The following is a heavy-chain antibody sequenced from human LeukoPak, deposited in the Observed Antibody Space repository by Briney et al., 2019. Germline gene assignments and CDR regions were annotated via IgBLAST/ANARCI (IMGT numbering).Heavy chain of an antibody. J-gene: IGHJ4*02. Sequence: PGGSLRLSCAASGFTFSSYGMHWVRQAPGKGLEWVAVIWYDGSNKYYADSVKGRFTISRDNSKNTLYLQMNSLRAEDTAVYYCARGTGYQPFDYWGQGTLVTVSS. V-gene: IGHV3-33*01. CDR1: GFTFSSYG. CDR2: IWYDGSNK. D-gene: IGHD3/OR15-3a*01. CDR3: ARGTGYQPFDY.